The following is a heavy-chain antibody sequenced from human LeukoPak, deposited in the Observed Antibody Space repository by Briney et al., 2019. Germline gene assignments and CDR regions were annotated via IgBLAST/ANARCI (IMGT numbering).Heavy chain of an antibody. J-gene: IGHJ6*02. V-gene: IGHV4-59*01. Sequence: SETLSLTCTVSGGSISSYYWSWIRQPPGKGLEWIGYIYYSGSTNYNPSLKSRVTISVDTSKNQFSLKLSSVTAAGTAVYYCATQTSWIQQFGYYYYGMDVWGQGTTVTVSS. D-gene: IGHD5-18*01. CDR3: ATQTSWIQQFGYYYYGMDV. CDR1: GGSISSYY. CDR2: IYYSGST.